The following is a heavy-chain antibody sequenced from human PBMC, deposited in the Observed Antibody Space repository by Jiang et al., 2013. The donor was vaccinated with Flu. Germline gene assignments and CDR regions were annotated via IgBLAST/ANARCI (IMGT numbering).Heavy chain of an antibody. CDR2: IYPGDSDT. CDR3: ARRTSTATPIDY. Sequence: YWIGWVRQMPGKGLEWMGIIYPGDSDTRYSPSFQGQVTISADKSISTAYLQWSSLKASDTAMYYCARRTSTATPIDYWGQGTLVTVSS. V-gene: IGHV5-51*01. D-gene: IGHD2-2*01. J-gene: IGHJ4*02. CDR1: YW.